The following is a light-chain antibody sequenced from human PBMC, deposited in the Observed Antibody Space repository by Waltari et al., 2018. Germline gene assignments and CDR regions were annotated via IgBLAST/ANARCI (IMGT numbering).Light chain of an antibody. CDR3: QQYNTWPPIT. CDR1: QSVSSN. Sequence: IVMTQSPATLSVSPGERATLSCRGSQSVSSNLAWYQQKPSQTPRLIIYEASTSPTGIPARFSGSGSGTEFTLSISNLQSEDFAVYYCQQYNTWPPITFGQGTRLEIK. CDR2: EAS. J-gene: IGKJ5*01. V-gene: IGKV3-15*01.